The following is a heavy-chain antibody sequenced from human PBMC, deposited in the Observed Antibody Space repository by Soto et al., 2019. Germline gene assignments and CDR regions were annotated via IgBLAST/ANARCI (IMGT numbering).Heavy chain of an antibody. J-gene: IGHJ4*02. CDR2: VHPGDSNT. Sequence: PGESLKISCKGSGYSFTSHWIGWVRQMPGKGLQWMGIVHPGDSNTRYSPSFQGQVTVSVDKSISTAFLQWGSLKASDTAIYFCVRPDSSGFYSHWGQGTPVTVSS. CDR1: GYSFTSHW. CDR3: VRPDSSGFYSH. V-gene: IGHV5-51*01. D-gene: IGHD3-22*01.